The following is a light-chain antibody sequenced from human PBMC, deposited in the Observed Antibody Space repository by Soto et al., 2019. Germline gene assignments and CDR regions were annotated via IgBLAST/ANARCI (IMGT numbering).Light chain of an antibody. V-gene: IGKV1-39*01. Sequence: DMQMTQSPSSLSASGGDRVSITCLSSQSISSCLNWYQQKPGKAPKLLIYAASTLQSGVPSRFSGSGSGTDFTLTISSLQPEDFATYYCQQGYNARVAFGQGTKVDIK. CDR3: QQGYNARVA. CDR2: AAS. CDR1: QSISSC. J-gene: IGKJ1*01.